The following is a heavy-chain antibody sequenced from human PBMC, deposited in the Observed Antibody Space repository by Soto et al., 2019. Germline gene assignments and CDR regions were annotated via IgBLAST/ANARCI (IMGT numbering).Heavy chain of an antibody. CDR2: IKSKTDGGTT. J-gene: IGHJ3*02. CDR1: GFTFSNAW. V-gene: IGHV3-15*01. D-gene: IGHD1-26*01. Sequence: VGSLRLSCAASGFTFSNAWMSWVRQAPGKGLEWVGRIKSKTDGGTTDYAAPVEGRFTISRDDSKNTLYLQMNSLKTEDTAVYYCTTYSGSPRPYDAFDIWGQGTMVTVSS. CDR3: TTYSGSPRPYDAFDI.